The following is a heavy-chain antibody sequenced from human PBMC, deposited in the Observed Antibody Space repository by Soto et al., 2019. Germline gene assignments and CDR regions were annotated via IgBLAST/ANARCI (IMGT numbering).Heavy chain of an antibody. CDR1: GGSFSGYY. CDR3: ARAKGIAARPINWFDP. Sequence: SETLSLTCAVYGGSFSGYYWSWIRQPPGKGLEWIGEINHSGSTNCNPSLKSRVTISVDTSKNQFSLKLSSVTAADTAVYYCARAKGIAARPINWFDPWGQGTLVTVSS. J-gene: IGHJ5*02. D-gene: IGHD6-6*01. CDR2: INHSGST. V-gene: IGHV4-34*01.